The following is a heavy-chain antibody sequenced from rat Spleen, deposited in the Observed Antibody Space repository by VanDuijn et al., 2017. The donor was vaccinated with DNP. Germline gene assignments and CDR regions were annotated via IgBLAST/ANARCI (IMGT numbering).Heavy chain of an antibody. CDR2: INTDGDTT. Sequence: EVQLVESGGGLVQPGRSLKLSCAASGFTFSSYWMYWIRQAPGKGLEWVASINTDGDTTYYPDSVKGRFTVSRDNAENTVCLQMNSLRSEDTATYYCAKDRTGGFAMDAWGQGTSVTVSS. D-gene: IGHD4-1*01. CDR1: GFTFSSYW. V-gene: IGHV5-58*01. CDR3: AKDRTGGFAMDA. J-gene: IGHJ4*01.